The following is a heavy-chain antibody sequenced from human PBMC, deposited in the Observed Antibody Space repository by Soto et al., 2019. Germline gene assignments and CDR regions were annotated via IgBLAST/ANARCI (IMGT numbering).Heavy chain of an antibody. J-gene: IGHJ4*02. CDR3: TRDTGDGTFDF. Sequence: ASVKVSCKASGYTFSSYAMHWVRQAPGQRLEWMGWINAGYGNTKSSQKFQDRVTISRDTSASTAYMELTSLRSEDTAVYYCTRDTGDGTFDFWGQGTLVTVSS. V-gene: IGHV1-3*01. CDR2: INAGYGNT. CDR1: GYTFSSYA. D-gene: IGHD7-27*01.